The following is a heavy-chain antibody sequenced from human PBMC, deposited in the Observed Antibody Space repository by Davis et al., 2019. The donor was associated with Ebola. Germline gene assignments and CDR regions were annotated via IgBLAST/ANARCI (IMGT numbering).Heavy chain of an antibody. D-gene: IGHD6-19*01. CDR1: GYTFTSYY. V-gene: IGHV1-46*01. CDR3: ARDRGSSGGSRRYYYYGMDV. CDR2: INPSGGST. Sequence: ASAKVSCKASGYTFTSYYMHWVRQAPGQGLEWMGLINPSGGSTSYAQKIQGRVTMTSDTSTSTVYMELSSLRSEDTAVYYCARDRGSSGGSRRYYYYGMDVWGQGTTVTVSS. J-gene: IGHJ6*02.